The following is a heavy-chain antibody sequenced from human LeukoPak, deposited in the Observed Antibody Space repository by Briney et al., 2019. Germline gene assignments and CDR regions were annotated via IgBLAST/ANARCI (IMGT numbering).Heavy chain of an antibody. CDR2: IYYSGST. J-gene: IGHJ5*02. CDR3: ARDSDQQLVMARIWFDP. Sequence: SETLSLTCTVSGGSISSSSYYWGWIRQPPGKGLEWIGSIYYSGSTYYNPSLKSRVTISVDTSKNQFSLQLNSVTPEDTAVYYCARDSDQQLVMARIWFDPWGQGTLVTVSS. V-gene: IGHV4-39*02. D-gene: IGHD6-13*01. CDR1: GGSISSSSYY.